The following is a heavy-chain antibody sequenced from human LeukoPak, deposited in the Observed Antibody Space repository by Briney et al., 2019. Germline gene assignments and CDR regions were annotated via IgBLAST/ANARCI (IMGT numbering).Heavy chain of an antibody. CDR3: ARSDGYGLVGI. V-gene: IGHV4-34*01. J-gene: IGHJ3*02. CDR2: IYHSGRN. CDR1: GGSFSGYY. Sequence: SETLSLICAVYGGSFSGYYWSWIRQPPGKGLECIGSIYHSGRNYYNPSLKSRVTISVDTPKNHFSLTLSSVTAADTAVYYCARSDGYGLVGIWGQGTMVTVSS. D-gene: IGHD3-10*01.